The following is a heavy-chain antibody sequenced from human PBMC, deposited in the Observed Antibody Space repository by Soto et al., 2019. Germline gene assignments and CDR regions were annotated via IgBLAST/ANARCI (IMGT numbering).Heavy chain of an antibody. J-gene: IGHJ3*01. V-gene: IGHV5-51*01. D-gene: IGHD3-22*01. CDR3: ARQTHYGSSAKRGFDV. CDR2: IYPDDSDS. CDR1: GYSFTSYW. Sequence: PGESLKISCKGSGYSFTSYWIGWVRQMPGKGLEWMGIIYPDDSDSRYSPSFQGQVTISADKSISTAYLQWSSLKASDTAMYYCARQTHYGSSAKRGFDVWGQGTMVNVSS.